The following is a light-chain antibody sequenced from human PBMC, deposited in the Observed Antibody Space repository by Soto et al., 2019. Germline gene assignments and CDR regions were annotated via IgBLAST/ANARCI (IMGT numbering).Light chain of an antibody. CDR2: EVT. CDR3: CSYAGSSSSI. J-gene: IGLJ1*01. CDR1: SSDVGTYNL. Sequence: QSVLTQPASVSGSPGQSITISCSGTSSDVGTYNLVSWYQQYPGKAPRLMIYEVTKRPSGVSNRFSGSKSGNTASLTISGLQHEDEADYYCCSYAGSSSSIFGTGTKSPS. V-gene: IGLV2-23*02.